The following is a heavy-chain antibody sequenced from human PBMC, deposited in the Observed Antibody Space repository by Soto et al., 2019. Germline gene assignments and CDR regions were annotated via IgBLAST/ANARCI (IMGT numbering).Heavy chain of an antibody. D-gene: IGHD3-10*01. Sequence: HPGGSLRLSCAASGFTFSSYTMTWVRQAPGKGLEWVSGISVGATRTYYADSVKGRFSISRDDSKNTLSLQMNSLRGDDKDDYYCAKAGGYIYDVFDIWGQGTLVTVSS. CDR2: ISVGATRT. CDR3: AKAGGYIYDVFDI. CDR1: GFTFSSYT. J-gene: IGHJ3*02. V-gene: IGHV3-23*01.